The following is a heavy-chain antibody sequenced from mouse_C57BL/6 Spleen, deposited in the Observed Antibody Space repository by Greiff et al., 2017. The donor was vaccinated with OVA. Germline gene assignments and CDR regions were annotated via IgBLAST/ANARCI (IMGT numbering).Heavy chain of an antibody. CDR2: INPSSGYT. CDR3: ARLDDYDDY. Sequence: QVKLMESGAELARPGASVKMSCKASGYTFTSYTMHWVKQRPGQGLEWIGYINPSSGYTKYNQKFKDKATLTADKSSSTAYMQLSSLTSEDSAVYYCARLDDYDDYWGQGTTLTVSS. J-gene: IGHJ2*01. CDR1: GYTFTSYT. D-gene: IGHD2-4*01. V-gene: IGHV1-4*01.